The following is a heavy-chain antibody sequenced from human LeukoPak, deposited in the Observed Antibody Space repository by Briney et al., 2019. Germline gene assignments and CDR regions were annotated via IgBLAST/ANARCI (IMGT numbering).Heavy chain of an antibody. V-gene: IGHV1-2*06. CDR1: GYTFTAYY. CDR3: AREGVRGVPNFDY. J-gene: IGHJ4*02. CDR2: INPKNGDT. D-gene: IGHD3-10*01. Sequence: ASVKVSCKASGYTFTAYYIHWVRQAPGQGLEWMGRINPKNGDTNYAQKFQDRVTMTRDTSMSAAYMELSRLRSDDTAVYYCAREGVRGVPNFDYWGQGTLVTVSS.